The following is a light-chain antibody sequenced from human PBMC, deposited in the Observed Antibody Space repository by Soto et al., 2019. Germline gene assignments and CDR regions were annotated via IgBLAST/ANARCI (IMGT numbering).Light chain of an antibody. CDR1: SSDVGNYNF. Sequence: QSALTQPASVSGSPGQSITISCTGTSSDVGNYNFVSWYQQHPGKAPKLMIYEGSKRPSGVSNRFSGSKSGNTASLTISGLQAEDEADYYCCSYAGSSTYYVFGTGTKLTVL. J-gene: IGLJ1*01. CDR3: CSYAGSSTYYV. V-gene: IGLV2-23*01. CDR2: EGS.